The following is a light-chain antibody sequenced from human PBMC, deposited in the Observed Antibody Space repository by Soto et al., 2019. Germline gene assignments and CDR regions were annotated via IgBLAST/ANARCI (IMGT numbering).Light chain of an antibody. CDR3: SAWDDSLNGWV. V-gene: IGLV1-44*01. CDR1: SANIGSNT. Sequence: QSVLTQPPSASGTPGQRVTISCSGSSANIGSNTVNWYQQLPGTAPKLLIYSNNQRPSGVPDRFSGSKSGTSASLAISGLQSEDEADYSCSAWDDSLNGWVFGGGTKVTV. J-gene: IGLJ3*02. CDR2: SNN.